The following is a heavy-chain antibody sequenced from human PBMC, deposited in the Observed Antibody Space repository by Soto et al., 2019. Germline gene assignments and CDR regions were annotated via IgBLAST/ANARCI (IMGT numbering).Heavy chain of an antibody. Sequence: ASVKVSCKASGYTFTSYAMNWVRQAPGQGLEWMGWINTNTGNPTYAQGFTGRFVFSLDTSVSTAYLQISSLKAEDTAVYYCASFENCSSTSCYYYYMDVWGKGTTVTVSS. V-gene: IGHV7-4-1*02. CDR3: ASFENCSSTSCYYYYMDV. J-gene: IGHJ6*03. CDR1: GYTFTSYA. CDR2: INTNTGNP. D-gene: IGHD2-2*01.